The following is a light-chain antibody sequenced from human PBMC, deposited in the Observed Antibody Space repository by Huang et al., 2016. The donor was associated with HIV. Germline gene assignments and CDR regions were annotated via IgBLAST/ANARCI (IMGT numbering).Light chain of an antibody. CDR2: WAS. J-gene: IGKJ4*01. Sequence: DIVMTQSPDSLAVSLGERATINCKSSQSVLYTSNNKNYLSWYQQKPGQAPKLLIYWASTRESGVPDRFSGSGSGTDFTLTIRSLRAEDVAVYYCQQYHSTPLTFGGGTKVEIK. V-gene: IGKV4-1*01. CDR1: QSVLYTSNNKNY. CDR3: QQYHSTPLT.